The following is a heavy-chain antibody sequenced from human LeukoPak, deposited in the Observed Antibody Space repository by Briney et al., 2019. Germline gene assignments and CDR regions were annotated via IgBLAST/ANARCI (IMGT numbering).Heavy chain of an antibody. J-gene: IGHJ6*04. Sequence: GESLRISCKGSGYSFTSYWISWVRQMPGKGLEWMGRIDPSDSYTNYSPSFQGHVTTSADKSISTAYLQWSSLKASDTAMYYCARGRVPPAYYYGMDVWGKGTTVTVSS. D-gene: IGHD3-10*01. CDR2: IDPSDSYT. V-gene: IGHV5-10-1*01. CDR1: GYSFTSYW. CDR3: ARGRVPPAYYYGMDV.